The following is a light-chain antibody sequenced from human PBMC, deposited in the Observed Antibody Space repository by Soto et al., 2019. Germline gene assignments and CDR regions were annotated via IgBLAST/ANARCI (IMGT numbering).Light chain of an antibody. CDR1: QSVSSY. Sequence: EIVLTQSPATLSLSPGERATLSFRASQSVSSYLACYQQKPGRAPRLLIYDASNRATGIPARFSGSGSGTDFTLTISSLEPEDFAVYYCQQRSNWLTFGGGTKVEIK. V-gene: IGKV3-11*01. CDR2: DAS. J-gene: IGKJ4*01. CDR3: QQRSNWLT.